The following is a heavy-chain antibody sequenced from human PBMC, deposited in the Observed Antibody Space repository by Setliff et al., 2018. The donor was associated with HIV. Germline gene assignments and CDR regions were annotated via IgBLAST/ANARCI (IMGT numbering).Heavy chain of an antibody. CDR1: GYYFNIDY. Sequence: ASVKVSCKTFGYYFNIDYMHWVRQAPGQGLEWMAMVSPFDDGTNYAQSFQDRVTMNRDTSTSTVYMELSSMRSEDTAVYYCARVRYCSGGSCYGGEYWFDPWGQGTRVTVSS. J-gene: IGHJ5*02. CDR2: VSPFDDGT. V-gene: IGHV1-46*02. CDR3: ARVRYCSGGSCYGGEYWFDP. D-gene: IGHD2-15*01.